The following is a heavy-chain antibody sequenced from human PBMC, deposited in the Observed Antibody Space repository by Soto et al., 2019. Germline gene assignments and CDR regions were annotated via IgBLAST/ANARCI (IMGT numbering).Heavy chain of an antibody. CDR2: ITNSSITI. D-gene: IGHD2-15*01. V-gene: IGHV3-48*02. J-gene: IGHJ3*02. CDR3: ARVYCSGVNCYPGTFDI. Sequence: GGSLRLSCAASGFTFSSYAMNWVRQAPGKGLEWVSYITNSSITIYYADSVKGRFTVSRDNAKNSFYLQMNSLRDEDTAVYYCARVYCSGVNCYPGTFDIWGQGTMVTVSS. CDR1: GFTFSSYA.